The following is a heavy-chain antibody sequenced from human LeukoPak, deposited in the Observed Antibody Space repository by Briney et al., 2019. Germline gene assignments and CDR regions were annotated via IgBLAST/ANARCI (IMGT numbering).Heavy chain of an antibody. J-gene: IGHJ3*02. CDR1: GYSFTSYW. D-gene: IGHD2-15*01. CDR2: IYPGDSDT. V-gene: IGHV5-51*01. Sequence: ESLKISCKGSGYSFTSYWIGWVRQTPGKGLEWMGIIYPGDSDTRYSPSFQGQVTISADKSISTAYLQWSSLKASDTAMYYCARRYCSGGSCYGAFDIWGQGTMVTVSS. CDR3: ARRYCSGGSCYGAFDI.